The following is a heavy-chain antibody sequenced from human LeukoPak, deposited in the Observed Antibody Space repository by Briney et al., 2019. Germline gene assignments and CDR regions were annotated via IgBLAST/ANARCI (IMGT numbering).Heavy chain of an antibody. J-gene: IGHJ6*03. CDR2: INTDGSST. D-gene: IGHD3-10*01. V-gene: IGHV3-74*01. CDR3: ARGPAQDGAPDYYYMDV. CDR1: GFTFSSYW. Sequence: PGGSLRLSCAASGFTFSSYWMHWVRQAPGKGLVWVSRINTDGSSTSYADSVKGRFTISRDNAKNTLYLQMNSLRAEDTAVYYCARGPAQDGAPDYYYMDVWGKGTTVTVSS.